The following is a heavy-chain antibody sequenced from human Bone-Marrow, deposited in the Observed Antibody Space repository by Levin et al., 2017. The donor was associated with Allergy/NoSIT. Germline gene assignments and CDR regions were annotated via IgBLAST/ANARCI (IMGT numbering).Heavy chain of an antibody. CDR2: IYHSGNT. J-gene: IGHJ4*02. D-gene: IGHD6-13*01. CDR1: GGSMNDYY. Sequence: SETLSLTCSVSGGSMNDYYWTWIRQPPGKGLEWIGYIYHSGNTNYNPSLKSRVTISADKSKNQFSLKLTSVTAADTAVYYCARDGGVATGDFDYWGQGTLVSVSS. CDR3: ARDGGVATGDFDY. V-gene: IGHV4-59*01.